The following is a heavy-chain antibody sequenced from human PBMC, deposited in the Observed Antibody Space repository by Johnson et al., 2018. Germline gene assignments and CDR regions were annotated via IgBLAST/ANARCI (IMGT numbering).Heavy chain of an antibody. CDR3: ARAGIVVVVTARDAFDI. CDR1: GFTFSSYW. V-gene: IGHV3-7*01. J-gene: IGHJ3*02. CDR2: IKQDGREK. D-gene: IGHD2-15*01. Sequence: VQLVESGGGLVQPGGSLRLSCAASGFTFSSYWMSWVRQAPGKGLEWVANIKQDGREKYYVDSVKGRFTISRENAKTSLYLQMNSLRAEDTAVYYCARAGIVVVVTARDAFDIWGQGTMVTVSS.